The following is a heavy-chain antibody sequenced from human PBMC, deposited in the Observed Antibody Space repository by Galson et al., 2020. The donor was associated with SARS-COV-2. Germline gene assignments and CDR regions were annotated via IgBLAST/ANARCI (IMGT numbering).Heavy chain of an antibody. V-gene: IGHV1-18*01. J-gene: IGHJ4*02. CDR3: GRERGGFCGGGSCFGSEY. CDR2: ISVDNGNT. CDR1: GYTFDTYG. Sequence: ASVKVSCKASGYTFDTYGISWVRQAPGQGLEWMGWISVDNGNTNYAQNLQGRVTITTDTSTTTVYMELGSLRSDDTGVYYCGRERGGFCGGGSCFGSEYWGQGTLVTVSS. D-gene: IGHD2-15*01.